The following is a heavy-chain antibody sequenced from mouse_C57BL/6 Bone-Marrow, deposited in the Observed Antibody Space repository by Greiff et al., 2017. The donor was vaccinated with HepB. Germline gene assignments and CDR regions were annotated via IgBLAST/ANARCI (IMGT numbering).Heavy chain of an antibody. CDR3: ALDSSGQFAY. V-gene: IGHV1-81*01. CDR2: IFPRSGNT. Sequence: VQLQQSGAELARPGASVKLSCKASGYTFTSYGISWVKQRTGQGLEWIGEIFPRSGNTYYNEKFKGKATLTADKSSSTAYMELRSLTSEDSAVYFCALDSSGQFAYWAKGLWSLSLQ. D-gene: IGHD3-2*02. CDR1: GYTFTSYG. J-gene: IGHJ3*01.